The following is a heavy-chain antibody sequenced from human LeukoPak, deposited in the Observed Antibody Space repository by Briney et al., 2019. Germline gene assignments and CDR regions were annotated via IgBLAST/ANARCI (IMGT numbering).Heavy chain of an antibody. Sequence: GRSLRLSCAASGFTFSSYAMHWVRQAPGKGLEWVAVISYDGSNKYYADSVKGRFTISRDNSKNTLYLQMNSLRAEDTAVYYCARVMITFGGVIDHDAFDIWGQGTMVTVSS. J-gene: IGHJ3*02. D-gene: IGHD3-16*02. CDR2: ISYDGSNK. V-gene: IGHV3-30-3*01. CDR3: ARVMITFGGVIDHDAFDI. CDR1: GFTFSSYA.